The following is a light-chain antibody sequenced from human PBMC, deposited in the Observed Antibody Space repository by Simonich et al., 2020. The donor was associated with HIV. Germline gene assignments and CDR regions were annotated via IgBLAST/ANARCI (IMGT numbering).Light chain of an antibody. CDR1: QRVSSN. V-gene: IGKV3-15*01. CDR3: QQYNNWWT. CDR2: GAS. J-gene: IGKJ1*01. Sequence: EIVMTQSPATLSVSPGERATLSCRASQRVSSNLAWYQQKPGQAPRILIYGASTMATGIPARFSGSGSGTEFTLTISSMQSEDFAVYYCQQYNNWWTFGPGTKVEIK.